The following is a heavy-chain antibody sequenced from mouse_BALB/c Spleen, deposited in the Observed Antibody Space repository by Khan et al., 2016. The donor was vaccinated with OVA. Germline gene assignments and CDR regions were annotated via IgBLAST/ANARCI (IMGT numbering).Heavy chain of an antibody. D-gene: IGHD1-1*01. V-gene: IGHV3-2*02. J-gene: IGHJ2*01. CDR2: ISYSGGT. Sequence: EVQLQESGPGLVKPSQSLSLTCTVTGYSITSGYAWNWIRQFPGNKLEWMGYISYSGGTSYNPSLNSRISITRDTSKNQFFLQLNSVTTEDTATYYCARGNYYGYYFDYWGQGTTLTVSS. CDR1: GYSITSGYA. CDR3: ARGNYYGYYFDY.